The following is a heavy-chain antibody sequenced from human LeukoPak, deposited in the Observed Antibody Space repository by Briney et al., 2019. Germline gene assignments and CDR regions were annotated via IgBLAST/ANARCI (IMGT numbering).Heavy chain of an antibody. J-gene: IGHJ4*02. CDR3: ARGGLSDY. CDR1: GGSICSYY. V-gene: IGHV4-59*01. Sequence: SETLTLTCTVSGGSICSYYWSWIRQPPGKGLEWIGYIYYSGSTNYNPSLKSRVTISVDTSKNQFSLKLSSVTAADTAVYYCARGGLSDYWGQGTLVTVSS. CDR2: IYYSGST.